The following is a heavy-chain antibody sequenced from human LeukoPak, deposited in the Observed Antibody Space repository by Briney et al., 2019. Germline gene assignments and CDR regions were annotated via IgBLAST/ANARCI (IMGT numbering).Heavy chain of an antibody. Sequence: GGGLRLSCAPSGFTLSSNAMSWVRDALGKGLEWGSHIIGSGGIPYYADSVRGGVTISRDNSKNTLYLRMNSVRAEDTAVYYCAKGSEWSHLLYFECWGKGTLVTVS. CDR3: AKGSEWSHLLYFEC. CDR1: GFTLSSNA. D-gene: IGHD2-2*01. CDR2: IIGSGGIP. J-gene: IGHJ4*02. V-gene: IGHV3-23*01.